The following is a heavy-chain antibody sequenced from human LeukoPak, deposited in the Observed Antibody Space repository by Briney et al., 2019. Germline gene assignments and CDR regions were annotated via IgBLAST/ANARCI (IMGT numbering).Heavy chain of an antibody. CDR3: ARSVPAAIFPRGWFDP. Sequence: SETLPLTCNVSGDSISDSTYYWGWIRQPPGKGLEWIGSIHSTGSTSYNPSLRSRFTVSLETSQNQFSLRLSSVTAADTAIFYCARSVPAAIFPRGWFDPWSQGILVTVSS. V-gene: IGHV4-39*07. D-gene: IGHD2-2*02. CDR2: IHSTGST. J-gene: IGHJ5*02. CDR1: GDSISDSTYY.